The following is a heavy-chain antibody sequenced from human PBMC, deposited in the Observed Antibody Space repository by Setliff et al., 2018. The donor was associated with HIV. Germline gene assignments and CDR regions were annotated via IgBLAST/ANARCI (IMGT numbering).Heavy chain of an antibody. V-gene: IGHV3-21*01. Sequence: GGSLRLSCAASGFTFSTYRMNWVRQAPGKGLEWVSSISSSSSYIYYADSLKGRFTISRVNAKNSLYLQMNSLRAEDTAVYYCARAVHSGWYYFDYWGQGTLVTVS. CDR1: GFTFSTYR. D-gene: IGHD6-19*01. CDR3: ARAVHSGWYYFDY. CDR2: ISSSSSYI. J-gene: IGHJ4*02.